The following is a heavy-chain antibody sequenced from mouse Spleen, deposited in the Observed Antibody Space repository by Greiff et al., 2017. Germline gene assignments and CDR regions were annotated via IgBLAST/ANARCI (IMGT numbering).Heavy chain of an antibody. Sequence: EVQLVESGGGLVKPGGSLKLSCAASGFTFSDYGMHWVRQAPEKGLEWVAYISSGSSTIYYADTVKGRFTISRDNAKNTLFLQMTSLRSEDTAMYYCARQHGNYGDWYFDVWGAGTTVTVSS. V-gene: IGHV5-17*01. J-gene: IGHJ1*01. CDR2: ISSGSSTI. CDR3: ARQHGNYGDWYFDV. D-gene: IGHD2-1*01. CDR1: GFTFSDYG.